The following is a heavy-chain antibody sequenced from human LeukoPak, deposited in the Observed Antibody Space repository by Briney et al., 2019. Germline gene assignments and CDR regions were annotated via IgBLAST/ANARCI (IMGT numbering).Heavy chain of an antibody. CDR2: ISDSGVST. V-gene: IGHV3-23*01. CDR1: GFTFSSYA. D-gene: IGHD2-21*02. CDR3: AVVMTAIYDY. Sequence: PGRSLRLSCAASGFTFSSYAMSWVRQAPGKGLEWVSAISDSGVSTYYADSVKGRFTISRDNSKNTLYLQMNSLRAEDTAVYYCAVVMTAIYDYWGQGTLVTVTS. J-gene: IGHJ4*02.